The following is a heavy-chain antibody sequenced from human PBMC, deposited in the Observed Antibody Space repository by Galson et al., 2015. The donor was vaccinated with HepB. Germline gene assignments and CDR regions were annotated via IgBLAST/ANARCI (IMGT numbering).Heavy chain of an antibody. CDR2: INSDVSTT. D-gene: IGHD7-27*01. V-gene: IGHV3-74*01. Sequence: SLRLSCAASGFTFSSNWMQWVRQAPGKGLEWVSRINSDVSTTSYTDSVKGRFTISRDNAKNTLYLQMNSLRAEDTAVYYRGNWGSSWGQGTLVTVSS. CDR3: GNWGSS. J-gene: IGHJ5*02. CDR1: GFTFSSNW.